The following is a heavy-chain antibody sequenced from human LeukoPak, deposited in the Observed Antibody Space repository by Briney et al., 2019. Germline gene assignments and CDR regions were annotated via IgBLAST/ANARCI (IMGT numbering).Heavy chain of an antibody. Sequence: SETLSLTCTVSGGAISSYYWSWIRQPPGKGLEWIGYVHYTGSTNDNPSLKSRVTISVDKSKNQFSLKLSSVTAADTAVYYCARGESYYYDSSGYSHAFDIWGQGTMVTVSS. CDR2: VHYTGST. D-gene: IGHD3-22*01. V-gene: IGHV4-59*12. CDR1: GGAISSYY. J-gene: IGHJ3*02. CDR3: ARGESYYYDSSGYSHAFDI.